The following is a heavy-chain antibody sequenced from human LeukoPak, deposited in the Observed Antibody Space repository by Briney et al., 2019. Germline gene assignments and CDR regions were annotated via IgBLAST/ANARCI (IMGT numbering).Heavy chain of an antibody. CDR1: GGTFSSYA. D-gene: IGHD6-13*01. CDR2: IIPIFGTA. V-gene: IGHV1-69*01. CDR3: ARSIAAAGYEPSDGQFDY. J-gene: IGHJ4*02. Sequence: SVKVSCKASGGTFSSYAISWVRQAPGQGLEWMGGIIPIFGTANYAQKFQGRVTITADESTSTAYMGLSSLRSEDTAVYYCARSIAAAGYEPSDGQFDYWGQGTLVTVSS.